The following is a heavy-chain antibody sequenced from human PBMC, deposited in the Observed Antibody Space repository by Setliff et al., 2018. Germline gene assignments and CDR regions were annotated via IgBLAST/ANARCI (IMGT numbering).Heavy chain of an antibody. Sequence: PGGSLRLSCAGSGFTFSSYWMHWVRQAPGRGLVWVSYINNDGSTTSYADSAKGRFTISRDNAKNTLYLQMNSLRAEDTAVYYCARESVAATYNWFDPWGQGTLVTVSS. V-gene: IGHV3-74*01. J-gene: IGHJ5*02. CDR1: GFTFSSYW. CDR2: INNDGSTT. D-gene: IGHD2-15*01. CDR3: ARESVAATYNWFDP.